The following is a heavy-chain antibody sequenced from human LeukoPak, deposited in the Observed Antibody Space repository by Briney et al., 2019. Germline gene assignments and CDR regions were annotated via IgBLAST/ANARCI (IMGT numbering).Heavy chain of an antibody. V-gene: IGHV3-23*01. J-gene: IGHJ4*02. CDR3: AKEVPDKRFLEWLFADDY. D-gene: IGHD3-3*01. CDR1: GFTFSSYA. CDR2: ISGSGGST. Sequence: PGGSLRLSCAASGFTFSSYAMSWVRQAPGKGLEWVSAISGSGGSTYYADSVKGRFTISRDNSKNTLYLQMNSLRAEDTAVYYCAKEVPDKRFLEWLFADDYWGQGTLVTVSS.